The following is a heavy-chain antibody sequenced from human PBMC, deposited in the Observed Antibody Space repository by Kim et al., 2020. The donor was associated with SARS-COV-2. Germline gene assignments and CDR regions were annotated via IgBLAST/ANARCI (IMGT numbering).Heavy chain of an antibody. V-gene: IGHV1-69*13. D-gene: IGHD3-9*01. CDR2: IIPIFGTA. CDR1: GGTFSSYA. J-gene: IGHJ4*02. CDR3: ARDRDYYDILTGYIVDYYFDY. Sequence: SVKVSCKASGGTFSSYAISWVRQAPGQGLEWMGGIIPIFGTANYAQKFQGRVTITADESTSTAYMELSSLRSEDTAVYYCARDRDYYDILTGYIVDYYFDYWGQGTLVTVSS.